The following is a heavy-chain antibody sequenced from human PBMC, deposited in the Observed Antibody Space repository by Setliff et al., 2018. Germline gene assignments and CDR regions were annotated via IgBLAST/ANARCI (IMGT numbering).Heavy chain of an antibody. D-gene: IGHD4-4*01. Sequence: PSETLSLTCTVSGGSISSGDYYWSWIRQPPGKGLEWIGYIYSSGSTYYNPSLKSRVTISVDTSKNQFSLKLSSVTAADTAVYYCARRRWLQFYYYYGMDVWGQGTTVTAP. J-gene: IGHJ6*02. CDR3: ARRRWLQFYYYYGMDV. V-gene: IGHV4-30-4*08. CDR2: IYSSGST. CDR1: GGSISSGDYY.